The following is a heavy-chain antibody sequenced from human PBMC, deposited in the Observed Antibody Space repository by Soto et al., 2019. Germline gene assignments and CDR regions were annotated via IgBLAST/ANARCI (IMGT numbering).Heavy chain of an antibody. Sequence: PSETLSLTCTVSGGSISSYYWSWIRQPPGKGLEWIGYIYYSGSTNYNPSLKSRVTISVDTSKNQFSLKLSSVTAADTAVYYCAGDQMYYDILTGYRPYGMDVWGQGTTVTVSS. D-gene: IGHD3-9*01. CDR3: AGDQMYYDILTGYRPYGMDV. J-gene: IGHJ6*02. V-gene: IGHV4-59*01. CDR1: GGSISSYY. CDR2: IYYSGST.